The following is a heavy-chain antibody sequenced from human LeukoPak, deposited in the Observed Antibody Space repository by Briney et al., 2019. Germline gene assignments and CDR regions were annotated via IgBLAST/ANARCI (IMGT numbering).Heavy chain of an antibody. Sequence: ASVKVSCKASGYPFVSYVIHWVRQAPGQRLEWMGWINPDNGNAEYSQKFHGRVTITRDPSATTAYMELSSLRSEDMAVYYCAKDRGGTGDFDYWGQGTLVTVSS. CDR2: INPDNGNA. J-gene: IGHJ4*02. V-gene: IGHV1-3*01. D-gene: IGHD3-10*01. CDR1: GYPFVSYV. CDR3: AKDRGGTGDFDY.